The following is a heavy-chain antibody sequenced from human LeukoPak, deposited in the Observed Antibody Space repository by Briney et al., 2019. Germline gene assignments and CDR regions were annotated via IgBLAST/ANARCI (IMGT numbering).Heavy chain of an antibody. CDR2: MIPIFGTA. J-gene: IGHJ4*02. CDR3: ARGVLSTYYDFWSGYWYYFDY. V-gene: IGHV1-69*13. D-gene: IGHD3-3*01. Sequence: SVKVSCKASGGTFSSYAISWVRQAPGQGLEWMGGMIPIFGTANYAQKFQGRVTITADESTSPAYMELSSLRSEDTTVYYCARGVLSTYYDFWSGYWYYFDYLGQGTLVSVSS. CDR1: GGTFSSYA.